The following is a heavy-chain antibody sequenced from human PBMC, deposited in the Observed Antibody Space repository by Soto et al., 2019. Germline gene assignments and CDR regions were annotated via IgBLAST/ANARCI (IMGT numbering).Heavy chain of an antibody. CDR2: ISSSSSYT. CDR3: ARVLKGIAARITYYYYGMDV. V-gene: IGHV3-11*06. J-gene: IGHJ6*02. D-gene: IGHD6-6*01. CDR1: GFTFSDYY. Sequence: QVQLVESGGGLVKPGGSLRLSCAASGFTFSDYYMSWIRQAPGKGLEWVSYISSSSSYTNYADSVKGRFTISRDNAKNSLYLQMNSLRAEDTAVYYCARVLKGIAARITYYYYGMDVWGQGTTVTVSS.